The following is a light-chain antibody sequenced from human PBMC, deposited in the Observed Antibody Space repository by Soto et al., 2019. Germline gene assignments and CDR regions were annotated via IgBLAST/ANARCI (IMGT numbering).Light chain of an antibody. CDR2: WAS. CDR1: QSVLYSPNNKNY. Sequence: DIVMTQSPDSLAVSLGERATFNCKSSQSVLYSPNNKNYLAWYQQKPGQPPKLLIYWASTRESGVPDRFSGSGSGTDFTLTISSRQAEDVAVYYCQQYYSTPWTFGQGTKVEI. J-gene: IGKJ1*01. CDR3: QQYYSTPWT. V-gene: IGKV4-1*01.